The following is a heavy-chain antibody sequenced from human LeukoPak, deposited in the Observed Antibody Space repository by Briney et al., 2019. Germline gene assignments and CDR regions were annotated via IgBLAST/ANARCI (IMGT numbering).Heavy chain of an antibody. CDR3: TRGGELMNY. V-gene: IGHV4-61*02. CDR1: GASVSSGNYY. CDR2: IYTSGST. D-gene: IGHD1-26*01. J-gene: IGHJ4*02. Sequence: PSETLSLTCTVSGASVSSGNYYWTWIRQPAGKGLEWIGRIYTSGSTNYSPSLKSRVTISIDASKNQFSLRLSSVTAADTAVYYCTRGGELMNYWGQGTPVTVSA.